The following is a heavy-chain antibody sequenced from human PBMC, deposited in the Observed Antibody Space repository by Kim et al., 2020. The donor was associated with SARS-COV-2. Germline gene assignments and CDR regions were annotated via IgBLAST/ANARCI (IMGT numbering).Heavy chain of an antibody. J-gene: IGHJ4*02. D-gene: IGHD3-22*01. CDR1: GGSFSGYY. CDR3: ASLHQGYYDSSGHFGPDY. V-gene: IGHV4-34*01. CDR2: INHSGST. Sequence: SETLSLTCAVYGGSFSGYYWSWIRQPPGKGLEWIGEINHSGSTNYNPSLKSRVTISVDTSKNQFSLKLSSVTAADTAVYYCASLHQGYYDSSGHFGPDYWGQGTLVTVSS.